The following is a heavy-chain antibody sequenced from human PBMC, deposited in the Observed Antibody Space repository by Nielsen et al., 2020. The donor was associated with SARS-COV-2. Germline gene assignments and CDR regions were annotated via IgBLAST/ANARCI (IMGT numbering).Heavy chain of an antibody. J-gene: IGHJ6*02. CDR3: ARDSCGGDCYSVNTPSYYYYYYGMDV. CDR1: GFTFDDYA. V-gene: IGHV3-9*01. CDR2: ISWNSGSI. D-gene: IGHD2-21*02. Sequence: GGSLRLSCAASGFTFDDYAMHWVRQAPGKGLEWVSGISWNSGSIGYADSVKGRFTISRDNSKNTLYLQMNSLRAEDTAVYYCARDSCGGDCYSVNTPSYYYYYYGMDVWGQGTTVTVSS.